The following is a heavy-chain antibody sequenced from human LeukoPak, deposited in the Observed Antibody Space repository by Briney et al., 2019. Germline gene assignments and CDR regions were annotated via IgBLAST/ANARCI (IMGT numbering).Heavy chain of an antibody. V-gene: IGHV3-74*01. CDR3: AKDRPIEY. Sequence: GGSLRLSCAVSGFTFTGYGMHWVRHAPGKGLVWVSGINTDGSITNYADSVKGRFTVSRDNAKNTVYLQMNSLRAEDTAVYYCAKDRPIEYWGQGTLVTVSS. CDR2: INTDGSIT. J-gene: IGHJ4*02. CDR1: GFTFTGYG.